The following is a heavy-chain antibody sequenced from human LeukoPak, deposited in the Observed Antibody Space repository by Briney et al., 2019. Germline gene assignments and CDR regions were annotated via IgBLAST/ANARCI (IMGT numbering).Heavy chain of an antibody. CDR1: GYTFIDYY. V-gene: IGHV1-2*02. CDR3: AKLLSGYCSRTSCLNWFDP. J-gene: IGHJ5*02. Sequence: ASVKVSCKASGYTFIDYYMHWVRQAPGQGLEWMGWINPKTGGTRCSQKFQGRVTMTRDRSISTAYMEVTGLESDDTAVYYCAKLLSGYCSRTSCLNWFDPWGQGTLVTVSS. D-gene: IGHD2-2*01. CDR2: INPKTGGT.